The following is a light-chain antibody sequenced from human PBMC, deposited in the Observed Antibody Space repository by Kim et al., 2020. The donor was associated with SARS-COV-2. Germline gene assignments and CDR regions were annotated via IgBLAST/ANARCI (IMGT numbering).Light chain of an antibody. CDR1: STNMVNNY. CDR3: GAWDNSLNTFYV. V-gene: IGLV1-51*01. Sequence: QKVTTACPASSTNMVNNYVSWYQQLPETAPKPLIYDNYKRPSGIPDRFSGSKSGTSATLDITGLQTGDEADYYCGAWDNSLNTFYVFGTGTKVTVL. CDR2: DNY. J-gene: IGLJ1*01.